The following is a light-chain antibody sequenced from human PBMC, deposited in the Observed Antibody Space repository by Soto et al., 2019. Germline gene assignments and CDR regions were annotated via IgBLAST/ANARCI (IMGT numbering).Light chain of an antibody. CDR1: HIVSIY. J-gene: IGKJ4*01. CDR2: DAS. CDR3: HQYYDWPPNT. Sequence: EVLFTQSPANVSLSTGDRATLSCRASHIVSIYLAVYQQKPGQAPRLLIYDASNRATGIPARFSGSGSATDFTLPISSPLHADFATYYCHQYYDWPPNTFGGGTKVDI. V-gene: IGKV3-11*01.